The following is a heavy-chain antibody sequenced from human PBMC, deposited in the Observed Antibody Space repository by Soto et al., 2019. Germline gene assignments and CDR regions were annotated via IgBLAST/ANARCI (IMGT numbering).Heavy chain of an antibody. D-gene: IGHD5-12*01. CDR3: ARVRRWLPEEMVDL. V-gene: IGHV4-34*01. J-gene: IGHJ5*02. Sequence: QVQLHQWGAGQLRASETLSLTCGVSGWSFSGYYWSWIRQPPGKGLEWIGEVNDSGNSNYNPSLKRRVVISVDTHKNEFSLKMNTVTAADTGVYYCARVRRWLPEEMVDLWGQGALVTVSS. CDR1: GWSFSGYY. CDR2: VNDSGNS.